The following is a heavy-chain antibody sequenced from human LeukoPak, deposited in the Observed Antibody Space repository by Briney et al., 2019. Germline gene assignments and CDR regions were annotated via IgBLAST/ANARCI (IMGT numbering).Heavy chain of an antibody. Sequence: SETLSLTCAVYGGSFSGYYWSWIRQPPGKGPEWIGEINHSGSTNYNPSLKSRVTISVDTSKNQFSLKLSSVTAADTAVYYCARGAGHYYDSSGSDYWGQGTLVTVSS. V-gene: IGHV4-34*01. CDR3: ARGAGHYYDSSGSDY. D-gene: IGHD3-22*01. J-gene: IGHJ4*02. CDR2: INHSGST. CDR1: GGSFSGYY.